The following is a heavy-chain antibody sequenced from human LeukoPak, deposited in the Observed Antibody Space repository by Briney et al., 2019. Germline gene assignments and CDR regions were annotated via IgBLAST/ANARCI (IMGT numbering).Heavy chain of an antibody. CDR2: IYYSGST. J-gene: IGHJ6*03. CDR3: ARGSGTTYYYMDV. V-gene: IGHV4-59*01. D-gene: IGHD1-1*01. Sequence: PSETLSLTCTVSGGSISSYYWSWIRQPPGKGLEWIGYIYYSGSTNYNPSLKSRVTISVDTSKNQFSLKLSSVTAADTAVYYCARGSGTTYYYMDVWGKGTTVTVSS. CDR1: GGSISSYY.